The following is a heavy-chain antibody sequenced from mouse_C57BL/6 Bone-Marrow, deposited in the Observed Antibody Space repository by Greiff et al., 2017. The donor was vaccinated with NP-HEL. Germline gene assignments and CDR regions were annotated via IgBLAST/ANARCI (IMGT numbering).Heavy chain of an antibody. CDR2: IDPSDSGT. J-gene: IGHJ3*01. D-gene: IGHD1-1*01. Sequence: VQLQQSGAELVRPGSSVKLSCKASGYTFTSYWMHWVKQRPIQGLEWIGNIDPSDSGTYYNQKFKDKAILTVDKSSSTAYMQLSSLTSEDSAVYYCAREGYCYGSSAWFDYWGQGTLVTVSA. CDR1: GYTFTSYW. V-gene: IGHV1-52*01. CDR3: AREGYCYGSSAWFDY.